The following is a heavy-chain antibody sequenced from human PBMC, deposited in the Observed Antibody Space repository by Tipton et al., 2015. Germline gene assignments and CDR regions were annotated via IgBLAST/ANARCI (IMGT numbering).Heavy chain of an antibody. Sequence: QVQLVQSGAEVKKPGSSVKVSCKASGGTFSTYAISWVRQAPGQGLEWMGGIIPAFGTTNYAQKFQGRVTLTADESTSTAYMDLSSLRSEDTAVYYCAKSGFGELLYGMDVWGQGTTVTVSS. CDR2: IIPAFGTT. J-gene: IGHJ6*02. V-gene: IGHV1-69*01. CDR1: GGTFSTYA. D-gene: IGHD3-10*01. CDR3: AKSGFGELLYGMDV.